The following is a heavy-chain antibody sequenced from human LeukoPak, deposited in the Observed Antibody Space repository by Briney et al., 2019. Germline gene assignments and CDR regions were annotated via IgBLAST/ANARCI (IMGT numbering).Heavy chain of an antibody. Sequence: GGSLRLSCAASGFTLSSYEMHWVRQAPGKGLVWVSRINSDGSRTGYTDSVKGRFTISRDNAKNTLYLQMNSLRAEDTAIYYCARELPREVTLDYWGQGTLVTVSS. V-gene: IGHV3-74*01. J-gene: IGHJ4*02. CDR2: INSDGSRT. CDR1: GFTLSSYE. CDR3: ARELPREVTLDY. D-gene: IGHD2-21*02.